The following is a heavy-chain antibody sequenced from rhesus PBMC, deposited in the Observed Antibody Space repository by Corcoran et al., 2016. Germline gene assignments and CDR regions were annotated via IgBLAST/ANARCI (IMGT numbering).Heavy chain of an antibody. D-gene: IGHD1-1*01. CDR1: GGSISDDYY. V-gene: IGHV4-106*01. CDR3: ARENYLYGLDS. CDR2: IYGVGGGT. Sequence: QVQLQESGPGLVKPSATLSLTCAVSGGSISDDYYWSWIRQPPGKGLEWIGYIYGVGGGTNYNPSLKNRVTVSIDTSKNQFSLKLSSVTAADTAVYYCARENYLYGLDSWGQGVVVTVSS. J-gene: IGHJ6*01.